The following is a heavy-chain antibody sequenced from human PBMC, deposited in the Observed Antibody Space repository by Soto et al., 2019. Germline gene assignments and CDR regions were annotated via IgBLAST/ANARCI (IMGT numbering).Heavy chain of an antibody. V-gene: IGHV2-5*02. D-gene: IGHD3-22*01. Sequence: QITLKESGPTLVKPTQTLTLTCPFSGFSLSTSGGGVGWIRQPPGKALEWLALIYWDDDKRYSPSLKSRLTITKDTSKNQVVLTMTNMDPVDTATYYGAHRRLGYYYMDVWGKGTTVTVSS. CDR1: GFSLSTSGGG. CDR2: IYWDDDK. J-gene: IGHJ6*03. CDR3: AHRRLGYYYMDV.